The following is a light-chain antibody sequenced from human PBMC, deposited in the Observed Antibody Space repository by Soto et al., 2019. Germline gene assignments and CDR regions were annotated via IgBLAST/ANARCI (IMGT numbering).Light chain of an antibody. CDR1: QPLNNN. Sequence: EIVMTQSPATLSVSPGDRASLRCRAGQPLNNNVAWYQQKPGQPPRLLIYGASSGAAGIPDRFSGSGSGTDFTLTINRLGPEDFAVYYCQQYVTSRRTFGPGTKVDVK. CDR3: QQYVTSRRT. V-gene: IGKV3-20*01. CDR2: GAS. J-gene: IGKJ1*01.